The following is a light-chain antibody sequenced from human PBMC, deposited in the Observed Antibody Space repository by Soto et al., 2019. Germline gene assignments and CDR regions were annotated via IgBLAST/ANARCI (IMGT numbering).Light chain of an antibody. Sequence: QSAVTQPAWVSGSPGHSITISGTGTSSDVGGYNYVSLYQHHPGKAPKLIIYEVTNRPSGVSNRFSGSKSGNTASLTISGLQAEDEADYYCSSYTSSSSPFVFGTGTKVTVL. CDR3: SSYTSSSSPFV. CDR1: SSDVGGYNY. V-gene: IGLV2-14*01. J-gene: IGLJ1*01. CDR2: EVT.